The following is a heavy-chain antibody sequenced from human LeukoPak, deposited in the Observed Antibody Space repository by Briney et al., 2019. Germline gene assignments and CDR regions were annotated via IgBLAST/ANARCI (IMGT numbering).Heavy chain of an antibody. CDR3: ARGDFWSDYGYYFDY. J-gene: IGHJ4*02. V-gene: IGHV1-69*05. D-gene: IGHD3-3*01. CDR1: GGTFSSYA. Sequence: SVKVSCKASGGTFSSYAISWVRQAPGQGLEWMGRIIPIFGTANYAQKFQGRVTITTDESTSTAYMELSSLRSEDTAVYYCARGDFWSDYGYYFDYWGQGTLVTVSS. CDR2: IIPIFGTA.